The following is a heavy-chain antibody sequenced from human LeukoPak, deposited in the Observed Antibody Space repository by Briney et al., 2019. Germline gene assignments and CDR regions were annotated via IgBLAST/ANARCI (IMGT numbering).Heavy chain of an antibody. CDR1: GGSISSYY. J-gene: IGHJ4*02. D-gene: IGHD3-22*01. Sequence: SETLSLTCTVSGGSISSYYWSWIRQPPGKGLEWIGYIYYSGSTNQNPSLKSRVTISVDTSKNRFSLKLSSATAADTAVYYCASLYYYDSSGYEYYFDYWGPGTPVTVSS. V-gene: IGHV4-59*01. CDR3: ASLYYYDSSGYEYYFDY. CDR2: IYYSGST.